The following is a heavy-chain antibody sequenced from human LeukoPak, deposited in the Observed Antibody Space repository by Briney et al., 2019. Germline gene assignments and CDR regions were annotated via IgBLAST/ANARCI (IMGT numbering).Heavy chain of an antibody. CDR2: IYYSGST. J-gene: IGHJ4*02. CDR3: ATTSHTAMVTPDY. V-gene: IGHV4-39*01. D-gene: IGHD5-18*01. Sequence: PSETLSLTCTVSGGSISSSSYSWGWIRQPPGKGLEWIGSIYYSGSTYYNPSLKSRVTISVDTSKNQFSLKLSSVTAADTAVYYCATTSHTAMVTPDYWGQGTLVTVSS. CDR1: GGSISSSSYS.